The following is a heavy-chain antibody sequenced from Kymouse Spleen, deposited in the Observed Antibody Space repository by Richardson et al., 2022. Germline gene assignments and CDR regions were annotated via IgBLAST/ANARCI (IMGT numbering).Heavy chain of an antibody. CDR1: GFTFSSYG. CDR2: ISYDGSNK. V-gene: IGHV3-30*18. J-gene: IGHJ4*02. D-gene: IGHD6-6*01. CDR3: AKDPLEYSSSGGFDY. Sequence: QVQLVESGGGVVQPGRSLRLSCAASGFTFSSYGMHWVRQAPGKGLEWVAVISYDGSNKYYADSVKGRFTISRDNSKNTLYLQMNSLRAEDTAVYYCAKDPLEYSSSGGFDYWGQGTLVTVSS.